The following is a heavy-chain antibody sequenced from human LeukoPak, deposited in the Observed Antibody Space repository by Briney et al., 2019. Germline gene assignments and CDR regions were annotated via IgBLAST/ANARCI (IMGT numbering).Heavy chain of an antibody. CDR3: ARAQVGATTGLDY. CDR1: GFTFSSYS. D-gene: IGHD1-26*01. J-gene: IGHJ4*02. V-gene: IGHV3-21*01. CDR2: ISSSSSYI. Sequence: GGSLRLSCAASGFTFSSYSMNWVRQAPGKGLEWVSSISSSSSYIYYADSMKGRFTISRDNAKNSLYLQMNSLRAEDTAVYYCARAQVGATTGLDYWGQGTLVTVSS.